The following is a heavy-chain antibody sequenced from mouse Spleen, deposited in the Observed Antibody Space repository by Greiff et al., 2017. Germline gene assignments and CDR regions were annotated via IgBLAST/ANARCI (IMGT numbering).Heavy chain of an antibody. J-gene: IGHJ2*01. CDR3: ARHRYDLYYFDY. D-gene: IGHD2-4*01. V-gene: IGHV5-9*01. CDR2: ISSGGGNT. CDR1: GFTFSSYA. Sequence: DVMLVESGGGLVKLGGSLKLSCAASGFTFSSYAMSWVRQTPEKRLEWVATISSGGGNTYYPDSVKGRFTISRDNAKNTLYLQMSSLKSEDTAMYYCARHRYDLYYFDYWGQGTTLTVSS.